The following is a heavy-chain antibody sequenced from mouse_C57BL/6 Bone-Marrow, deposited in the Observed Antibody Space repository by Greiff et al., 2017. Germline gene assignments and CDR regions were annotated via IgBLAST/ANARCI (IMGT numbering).Heavy chain of an antibody. D-gene: IGHD2-4*01. Sequence: EVKLEESGGGLVQPGGSMKLSCAASGFTFSDAWMDWVRQSPEKGLEWVAEIRNKANNHATYYAESVKGRFTISRDDSKSSVYLQMNSLRAEDTGIYYCTRRIYYDYDGYYFDYWGQGTTLTVSS. CDR3: TRRIYYDYDGYYFDY. J-gene: IGHJ2*01. CDR2: IRNKANNHAT. V-gene: IGHV6-6*01. CDR1: GFTFSDAW.